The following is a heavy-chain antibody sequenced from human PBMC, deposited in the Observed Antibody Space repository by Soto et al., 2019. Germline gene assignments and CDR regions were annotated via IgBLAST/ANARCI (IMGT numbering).Heavy chain of an antibody. V-gene: IGHV2-70*01. Sequence: SGPTLVNPTHTLTLTCTFSGFSLSTSGMCVSWIRQPPGKALDWLALIDWDDDKYYNTSLKTRLTISRDTSKNQVVLTMTNMDSFAARRACFSPSVHPHYYFWSRCTTWGDGMVVWGQETT. D-gene: IGHD3-3*01. CDR2: IDWDDDK. J-gene: IGHJ6*02. CDR3: SPSVHPHYYFWSRCTTWGDGMVV. CDR1: GFSLSTSGMC.